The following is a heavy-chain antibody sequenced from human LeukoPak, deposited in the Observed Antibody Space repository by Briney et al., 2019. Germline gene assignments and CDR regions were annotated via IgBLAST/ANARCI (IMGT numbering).Heavy chain of an antibody. CDR3: ARARGYCSSTSCYSGYMDV. CDR1: GFTFSTYA. Sequence: PGGSLRLSCAASGFTFSTYAMSWVRQAAGKGLEWVSYISSSSGTIYYADSVKGRFTISRDNAKNSLYLQMNSLRAEDTAVYYCARARGYCSSTSCYSGYMDVWGKGTTVTVSS. J-gene: IGHJ6*03. CDR2: ISSSSGTI. V-gene: IGHV3-48*01. D-gene: IGHD2-2*02.